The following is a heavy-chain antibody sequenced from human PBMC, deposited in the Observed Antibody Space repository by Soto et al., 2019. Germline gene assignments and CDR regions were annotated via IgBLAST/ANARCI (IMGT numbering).Heavy chain of an antibody. CDR2: INHSGST. V-gene: IGHV4-34*01. J-gene: IGHJ4*02. Sequence: SETLSLTCAVYGGSFSGYYWSWIRQPPGKGLEWIGEINHSGSTNYNPSLKSRVTISVDTSRNQFSLKLSSVTAADTAVYYCARGGGTTGTTDFDYWGQGTLVTVSS. CDR3: ARGGGTTGTTDFDY. CDR1: GGSFSGYY. D-gene: IGHD1-1*01.